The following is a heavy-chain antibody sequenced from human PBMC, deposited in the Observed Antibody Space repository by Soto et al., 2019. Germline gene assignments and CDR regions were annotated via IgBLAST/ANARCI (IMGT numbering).Heavy chain of an antibody. J-gene: IGHJ4*02. CDR1: GFTLSNYG. V-gene: IGHV3-23*01. CDR2: ISGSDGTT. Sequence: EVQLLQSEGNLVQPGGSLRLSCAASGFTLSNYGMIWVRQAPGKGLEWVSSISGSDGTTYYADSVKGRFTISRDNSKNTLYLQMNTVRAEDTAVYYCAKAKFYYWGQGTLVTFSS. D-gene: IGHD3-10*01. CDR3: AKAKFYY.